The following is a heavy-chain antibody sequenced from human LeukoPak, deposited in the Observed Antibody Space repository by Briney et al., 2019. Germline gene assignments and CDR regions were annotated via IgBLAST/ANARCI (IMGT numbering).Heavy chain of an antibody. D-gene: IGHD3-3*01. CDR3: ARDNGYYDFWSGYPSGHFDY. V-gene: IGHV3-7*01. J-gene: IGHJ4*02. Sequence: GGSLRLSCAASGFTFSNYWMSWVRQAPGKGLEWVANINQDGSEKYYVDSVKGRFTISRDNAKNSLYLQMNSLRAEDTAVYYCARDNGYYDFWSGYPSGHFDYWGQGTLVTVSS. CDR1: GFTFSNYW. CDR2: INQDGSEK.